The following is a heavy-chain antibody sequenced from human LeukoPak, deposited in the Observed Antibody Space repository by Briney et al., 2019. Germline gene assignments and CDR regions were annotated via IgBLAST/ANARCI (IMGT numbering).Heavy chain of an antibody. Sequence: YSFXSYWXXXVRQMPGKGLXXXVIIYPGDSDTTYSPSFQGQVTISADKSINTAYLQWRSLKASDTAMYYCARSFAHVERYYFDYWGQGTLVSVSS. D-gene: IGHD1-1*01. J-gene: IGHJ4*02. CDR3: ARSFAHVERYYFDY. V-gene: IGHV5-51*01. CDR2: IYPGDSDT. CDR1: YSFXSYW.